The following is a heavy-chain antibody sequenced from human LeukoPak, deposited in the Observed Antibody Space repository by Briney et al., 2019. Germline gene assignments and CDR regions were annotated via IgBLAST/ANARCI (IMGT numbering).Heavy chain of an antibody. CDR2: INPNSGGT. J-gene: IGHJ5*02. V-gene: IGHV1-2*02. Sequence: VASVKVSFKASGYTFTGYYMHWVRQAPGQGLEWMGWINPNSGGTNYAQKFQGRVTMTRDTSISTAYMELSRLRSDDTAVYYGATAVTTSWYVPSGQGTLVTVSS. CDR3: ATAVTTSWYVP. CDR1: GYTFTGYY. D-gene: IGHD4-17*01.